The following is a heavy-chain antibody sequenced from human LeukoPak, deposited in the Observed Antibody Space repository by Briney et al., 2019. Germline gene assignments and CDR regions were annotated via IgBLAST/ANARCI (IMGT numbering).Heavy chain of an antibody. CDR1: GFTFSSYV. CDR2: ISGSGGST. J-gene: IGHJ3*02. CDR3: AKDKGGSYYGAFDI. V-gene: IGHV3-23*01. D-gene: IGHD1-26*01. Sequence: PGGSLRLSCAASGFTFSSYVMSWVRQAPGKGLEWVSAISGSGGSTYYADSVKGRFTVSRDNSKNTLYLQMNSLRAEDTAVYYCAKDKGGSYYGAFDIWGQGTMVTVSS.